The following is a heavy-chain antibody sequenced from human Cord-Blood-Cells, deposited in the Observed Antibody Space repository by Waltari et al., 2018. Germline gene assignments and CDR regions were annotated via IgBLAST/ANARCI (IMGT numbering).Heavy chain of an antibody. CDR1: GGTFSSYA. CDR3: ARGDMVRGVYYFDY. V-gene: IGHV1-69*09. CDR2: IIPILGIA. D-gene: IGHD3-10*01. Sequence: QVQLVQSGAEVKKPGSSVKVSCKASGGTFSSYAISWVRQAPGQGLEWIGRIIPILGIANYAQKFQGRVTITADKSTSTAYMELSSLRSEDTAVYYCARGDMVRGVYYFDYWGQGTLVTVSS. J-gene: IGHJ4*02.